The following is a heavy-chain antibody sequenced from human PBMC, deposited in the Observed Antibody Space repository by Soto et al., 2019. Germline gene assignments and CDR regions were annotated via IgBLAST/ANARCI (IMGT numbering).Heavy chain of an antibody. CDR1: GGSISSGGYY. V-gene: IGHV4-31*03. Sequence: SETLSLTCTVSGGSISSGGYYWSWIRQHPGKGLEWIGYIYYSGSTYYNPSLKSRVTISVDTSKNQFSLKLSSVTAADTAVYYCARVMGRGGNWFDPWGQGTLVTVSS. J-gene: IGHJ5*02. CDR3: ARVMGRGGNWFDP. CDR2: IYYSGST. D-gene: IGHD3-10*01.